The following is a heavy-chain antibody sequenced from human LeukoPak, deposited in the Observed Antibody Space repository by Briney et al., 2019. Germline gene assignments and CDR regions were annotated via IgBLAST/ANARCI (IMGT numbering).Heavy chain of an antibody. D-gene: IGHD3-22*01. CDR3: ARPYYYDSRIDP. Sequence: SQTLSLTCTVSGGSISSGDYYWSWIRQPPGKGLEWIGYTYYSGSTYYNPSLKNRVSISVDTSKNQFSLNLSSVTAADTAVYYCARPYYYDSRIDPWGQGTLVTVSP. J-gene: IGHJ5*02. V-gene: IGHV4-30-4*01. CDR1: GGSISSGDYY. CDR2: TYYSGST.